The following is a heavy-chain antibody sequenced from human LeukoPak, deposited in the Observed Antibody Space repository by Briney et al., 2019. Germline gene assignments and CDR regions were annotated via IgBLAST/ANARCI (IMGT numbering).Heavy chain of an antibody. V-gene: IGHV3-30*03. J-gene: IGHJ6*02. CDR3: ARGGGLDV. D-gene: IGHD3-16*01. Sequence: GGSLRLSCAASGFTFSSYGMHWVRQAPGKGLEWVAVISYDGSNKYCADSVKGRFTISRDNAKNSLYLQMSNSRAEDTAVYFCARGGGLDVWGQGATVTVSS. CDR1: GFTFSSYG. CDR2: ISYDGSNK.